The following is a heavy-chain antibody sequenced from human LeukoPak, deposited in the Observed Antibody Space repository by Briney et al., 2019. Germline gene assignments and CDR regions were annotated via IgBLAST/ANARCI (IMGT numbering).Heavy chain of an antibody. CDR1: GFTFDDYG. D-gene: IGHD6-19*01. CDR3: ARDSPYPIAVAGTFDY. Sequence: GGSLRLSCAASGFTFDDYGTSWVRQAPGKGLEWVSGINWNGGSTGYADSVKGRFTISRDNAKNSLYLQMNSLRAEDTALYYCARDSPYPIAVAGTFDYWGQGTLVTVSS. CDR2: INWNGGST. V-gene: IGHV3-20*04. J-gene: IGHJ4*02.